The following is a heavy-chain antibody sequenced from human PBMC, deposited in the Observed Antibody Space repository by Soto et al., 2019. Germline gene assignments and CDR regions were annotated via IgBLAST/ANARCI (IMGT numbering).Heavy chain of an antibody. CDR3: ARGRSKDFVSSPPPMFDP. CDR2: IGTLFDR. J-gene: IGHJ5*02. Sequence: EVQLVESGGGMVQTGGSLRLSCVASGFNFETHDMHWVRQVTGKGLEWVAGIGTLFDRFYPDSVKGRFTISRENAKTSVYLQMTKLRTGDTGVYSCARGRSKDFVSSPPPMFDPRVQGTLVTVSS. CDR1: GFNFETHD. V-gene: IGHV3-13*01.